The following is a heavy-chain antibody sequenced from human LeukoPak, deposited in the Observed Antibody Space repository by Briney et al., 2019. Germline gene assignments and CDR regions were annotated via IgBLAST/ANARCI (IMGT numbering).Heavy chain of an antibody. V-gene: IGHV4-34*01. D-gene: IGHD3-10*01. Sequence: SETLSLTCAVYGGSFSGYYWSWIRQPPGKGLEWIGEINHSRSTNYNPSLKSRVTISVDTSKNQFSLKLSSVTAADTAVYYCARGHYYGSGSYYHYYGMDVWGKGTTVTVSS. CDR1: GGSFSGYY. J-gene: IGHJ6*04. CDR2: INHSRST. CDR3: ARGHYYGSGSYYHYYGMDV.